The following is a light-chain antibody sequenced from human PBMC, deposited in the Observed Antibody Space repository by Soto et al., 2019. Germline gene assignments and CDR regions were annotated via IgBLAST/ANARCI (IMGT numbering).Light chain of an antibody. V-gene: IGLV1-47*01. CDR1: SSNIGSDF. J-gene: IGLJ1*01. CDR2: HNY. CDR3: SAWDDSLSAYV. Sequence: QSALTQPASASGTTGKRVTISCSGSSSNIGSDFVYWYQQLQGTAPKLLIYHNYQRPSGVPDRFSGSKSGTSGSLAISDLRSEDEADYYCSAWDDSLSAYVFGAGTKLTV.